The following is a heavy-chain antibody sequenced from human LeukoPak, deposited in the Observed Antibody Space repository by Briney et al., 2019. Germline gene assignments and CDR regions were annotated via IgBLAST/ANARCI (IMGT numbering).Heavy chain of an antibody. J-gene: IGHJ4*02. V-gene: IGHV4-34*01. CDR1: GGSFSGYY. CDR3: ARYCSGGSCDQSDY. D-gene: IGHD2-15*01. CDR2: INHSGST. Sequence: PSETLSLTCAVYGGSFSGYYWSLIRQPPGKGLEWIGEINHSGSTNYNPSLKSRVTISVDTSKNQFSLKLSSVTAADTAVYYCARYCSGGSCDQSDYWGQGTLVTVSS.